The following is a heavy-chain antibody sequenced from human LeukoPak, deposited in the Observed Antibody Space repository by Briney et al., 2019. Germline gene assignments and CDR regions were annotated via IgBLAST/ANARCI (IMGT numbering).Heavy chain of an antibody. Sequence: ASVKVSCKASGYTFTSYGISWVRQAPGQGLEWMGWISAYNDNTNYAQKLQGRVTMTTDTSTSTAYMELRSLRSDDTAVYYCARDPVAAAGTDYYYYYMDVWGKGTTVTVSS. V-gene: IGHV1-18*01. CDR3: ARDPVAAAGTDYYYYYMDV. J-gene: IGHJ6*03. D-gene: IGHD6-13*01. CDR1: GYTFTSYG. CDR2: ISAYNDNT.